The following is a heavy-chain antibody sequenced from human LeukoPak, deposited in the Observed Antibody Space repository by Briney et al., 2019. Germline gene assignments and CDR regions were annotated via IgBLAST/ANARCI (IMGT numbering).Heavy chain of an antibody. D-gene: IGHD6-19*01. CDR2: ISGSGGST. V-gene: IGHV3-23*01. J-gene: IGHJ3*02. Sequence: GGSLRLSCAASGFTFSSYAMSWVRQAPGKGLEWVSAISGSGGSTYYADSVKGRFTISRDNSKNTLYLQMNSLRAEDTAVYYCAKDSGGWYSVFDAFDIWGQGTMVTVSS. CDR3: AKDSGGWYSVFDAFDI. CDR1: GFTFSSYA.